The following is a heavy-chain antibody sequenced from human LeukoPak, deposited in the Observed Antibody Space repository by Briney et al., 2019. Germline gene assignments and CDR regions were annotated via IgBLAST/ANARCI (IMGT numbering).Heavy chain of an antibody. D-gene: IGHD3-16*02. CDR1: GGSFSGYY. Sequence: SETLSLTCAVYGGSFSGYYWSWIRQPPGKGPEWIGEINHSGSTNYNPSLKSRVTISVDTSKNQFSLKLSSVTAADTAVYYCARGNYYVWGSYRYGFDPWGQGTLVTVSS. J-gene: IGHJ5*02. V-gene: IGHV4-34*01. CDR2: INHSGST. CDR3: ARGNYYVWGSYRYGFDP.